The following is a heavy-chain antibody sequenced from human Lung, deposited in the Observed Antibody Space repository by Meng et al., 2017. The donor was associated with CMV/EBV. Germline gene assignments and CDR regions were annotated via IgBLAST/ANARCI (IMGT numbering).Heavy chain of an antibody. J-gene: IGHJ3*01. V-gene: IGHV3-7*01. Sequence: GGSLRLXCAASGFTLSNYWMSWVRQAPGKGLEWVANIKRDGSEKYYVDSVTGRFTISRDNAKNSLYLQMNSLRAEDTAVYYCARVHSSKSGDAFDVWGQGTMVTVSS. CDR2: IKRDGSEK. CDR1: GFTLSNYW. CDR3: ARVHSSKSGDAFDV. D-gene: IGHD3-22*01.